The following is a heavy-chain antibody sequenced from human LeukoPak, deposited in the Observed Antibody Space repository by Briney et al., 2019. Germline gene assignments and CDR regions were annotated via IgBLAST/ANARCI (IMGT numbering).Heavy chain of an antibody. Sequence: PGGSLRLSCAPSGFNFSSYWMHWLRQAPGKGLVWISHINYDGTTTSYADSVKGRFTISRDNAKNTLYLQMNSLRGKRTVAFYRVKGRPRGYSGYVIDYWGHRTPITVSS. CDR2: INYDGTTT. J-gene: IGHJ4*01. CDR1: GFNFSSYW. CDR3: VKGRPRGYSGYVIDY. V-gene: IGHV3-74*01. D-gene: IGHD5-12*01.